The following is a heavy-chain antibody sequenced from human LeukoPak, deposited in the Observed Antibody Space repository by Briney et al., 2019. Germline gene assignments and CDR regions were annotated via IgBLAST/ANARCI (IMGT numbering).Heavy chain of an antibody. V-gene: IGHV3-23*01. CDR3: AKVGSSWYSDRVYYFYY. Sequence: GGSLRLSCAASGFTFSSYAMSWVRRAPGKGLEWVSAISGSGGSTYYADSVKGRFTISRDNSKNTLYLQMNSLRAEDTAVSYCAKVGSSWYSDRVYYFYYWGQGTLVTVSS. J-gene: IGHJ4*02. CDR2: ISGSGGST. CDR1: GFTFSSYA. D-gene: IGHD6-13*01.